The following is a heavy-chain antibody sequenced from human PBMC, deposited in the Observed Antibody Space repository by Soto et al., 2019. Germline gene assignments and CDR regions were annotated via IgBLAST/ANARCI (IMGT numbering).Heavy chain of an antibody. J-gene: IGHJ6*02. Sequence: VASVKVSCKASGYTFTGYYMHWVRQAPGQGLEWMGWINPNSGGTNYAQKFQGWVTMTRDTSISTAYMELSRLRSDDTAVYYCARGPHGYYYYGMDVWGQGTTVTVSS. CDR2: INPNSGGT. CDR3: ARGPHGYYYYGMDV. CDR1: GYTFTGYY. V-gene: IGHV1-2*04.